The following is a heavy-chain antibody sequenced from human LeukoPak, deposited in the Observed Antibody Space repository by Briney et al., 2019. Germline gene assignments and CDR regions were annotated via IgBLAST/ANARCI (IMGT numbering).Heavy chain of an antibody. CDR2: IYSGGST. CDR1: GFTVSSNY. D-gene: IGHD6-19*01. Sequence: GGSLRLSCAASGFTVSSNYMSWVRQAPGKGLEWVSLIYSGGSTYYADSVKGRFTISRDNSKNTLYLQMNSLRAEDTAVYYCVTEVIIAVTGNDYWGQGSLVTVSS. V-gene: IGHV3-53*01. J-gene: IGHJ4*02. CDR3: VTEVIIAVTGNDY.